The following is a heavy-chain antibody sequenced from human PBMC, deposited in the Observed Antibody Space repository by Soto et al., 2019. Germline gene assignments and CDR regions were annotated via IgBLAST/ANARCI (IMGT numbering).Heavy chain of an antibody. CDR2: IHYSGST. J-gene: IGHJ4*02. CDR3: ARKSTGYSVQVDY. CDR1: GGSIGGGRVY. Sequence: ETLSLTCAGSGGSIGGGRVYWGWIRQPPEKGLDSIGSIHYSGSTYYNPSLKSRVTMSVDTSKNQFSLKLTSVTAADTAVYYCARKSTGYSVQVDYWGQGTLVTVSS. D-gene: IGHD6-13*01. V-gene: IGHV4-39*01.